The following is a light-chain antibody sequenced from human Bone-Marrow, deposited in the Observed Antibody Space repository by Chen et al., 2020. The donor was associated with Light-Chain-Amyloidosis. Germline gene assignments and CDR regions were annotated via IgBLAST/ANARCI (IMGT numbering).Light chain of an antibody. CDR1: RSNIGINH. Sequence: QSVLTQPPSASGTPVQRITISCSGSRSNIGINHVYWYQQLPGTAPKLFMYKSDQRPSGVPDRFAGSKSGGSASLAISGLRSEDEADYYCAAWDDRLNGWVFGGGTKLTVL. CDR3: AAWDDRLNGWV. V-gene: IGLV1-47*01. CDR2: KSD. J-gene: IGLJ3*02.